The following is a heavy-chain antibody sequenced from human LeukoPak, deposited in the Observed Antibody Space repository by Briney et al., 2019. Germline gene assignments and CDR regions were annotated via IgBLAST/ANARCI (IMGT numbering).Heavy chain of an antibody. CDR1: GGTLSSYA. CDR3: ARVRLGIVVVTAIPGAFDI. Sequence: ASVKVSCKASGGTLSSYAMSWVRQAPGQGLEWMGGVVPIFGTANYAQKFQGRVTLTTDESTSTAYMVLSRLRSEDTAVYYCARVRLGIVVVTAIPGAFDIWGQGTMVTVSS. V-gene: IGHV1-69*05. D-gene: IGHD2-21*02. CDR2: VVPIFGTA. J-gene: IGHJ3*02.